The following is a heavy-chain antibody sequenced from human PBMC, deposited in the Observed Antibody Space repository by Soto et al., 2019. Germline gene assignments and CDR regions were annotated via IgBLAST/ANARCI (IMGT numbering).Heavy chain of an antibody. V-gene: IGHV4-34*01. CDR3: ARVVGGTGGSSPHSEY. CDR2: INHSGST. Sequence: LSLTCAVYGGSFSGYYWSWVRQPPGKGLEWIGEINHSGSTNYNPSLKSRVTISVDTSKNQFSLKLSSVTAADTAVYYCARVVGGTGGSSPHSEYWGQGTLVTVSS. D-gene: IGHD5-18*01. J-gene: IGHJ4*02. CDR1: GGSFSGYY.